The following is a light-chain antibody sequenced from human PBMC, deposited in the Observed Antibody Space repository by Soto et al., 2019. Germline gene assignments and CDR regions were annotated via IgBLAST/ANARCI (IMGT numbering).Light chain of an antibody. CDR2: YDD. V-gene: IGLV1-36*01. Sequence: QSVLTQPPSVSEAPRQRVTISCSGSSSNIGNNAVNWYQQLPGKAPKLLIYYDDLLPSGVSDRFSGSTSGTSASLAVSGLQFEDEAEDYCAAWDDSLNVVVFGGGTKLTVL. CDR3: AAWDDSLNVVV. J-gene: IGLJ2*01. CDR1: SSNIGNNA.